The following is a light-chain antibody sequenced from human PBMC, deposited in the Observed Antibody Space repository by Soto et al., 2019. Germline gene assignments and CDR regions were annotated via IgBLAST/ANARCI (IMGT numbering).Light chain of an antibody. CDR1: QSVSNNY. CDR2: GAS. Sequence: EIVLTQSPGTLSLSPGERATLSCRASQSVSNNYLAWYQQKPGQAPRLLIYGASSRATGIPDRFSGSGSGTDFTLTISRLEPEDFAVYSCQQYGGSPWTFGQGTKVDI. V-gene: IGKV3-20*01. CDR3: QQYGGSPWT. J-gene: IGKJ1*01.